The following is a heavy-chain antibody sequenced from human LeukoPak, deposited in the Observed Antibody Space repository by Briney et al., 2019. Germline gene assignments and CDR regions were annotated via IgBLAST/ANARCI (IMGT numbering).Heavy chain of an antibody. CDR2: ISAYNGNT. V-gene: IGHV1-18*01. CDR3: ASQKWSGGEGYYYYMDV. CDR1: SYTFTSYG. J-gene: IGHJ6*03. D-gene: IGHD3-10*01. Sequence: ASVKVSCKASSYTFTSYGISWVRQAPGQGLEWMGWISAYNGNTNYAQKLQGRVTMTTDTSTSTAYMELSSLRSEDTAVYYCASQKWSGGEGYYYYMDVWGKGTTVTVSS.